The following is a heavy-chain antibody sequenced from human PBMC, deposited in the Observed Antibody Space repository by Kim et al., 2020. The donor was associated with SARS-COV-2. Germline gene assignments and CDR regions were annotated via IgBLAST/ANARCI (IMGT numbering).Heavy chain of an antibody. D-gene: IGHD4-17*01. J-gene: IGHJ4*02. Sequence: AASGKGRFTISRDNAKNKLYLQMNSLAAEDTAVYYCARSYGDYYFDYWGQGTLVTVSS. V-gene: IGHV3-66*01. CDR3: ARSYGDYYFDY.